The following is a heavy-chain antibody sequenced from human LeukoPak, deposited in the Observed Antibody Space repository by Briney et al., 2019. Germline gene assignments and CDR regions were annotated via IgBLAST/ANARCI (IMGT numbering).Heavy chain of an antibody. CDR1: GFTFSSYA. V-gene: IGHV3-23*01. J-gene: IGHJ4*02. D-gene: IGHD1/OR15-1a*01. CDR2: ISGSGSST. Sequence: GGSLRLSCAASGFTFSSYAMSWVRQAPGKGLEWVSAISGSGSSTYYADSVKGRFTISRDNSKNTLYLQMNSLRAEDTAVYYCAKDALVELEHRFDYFDYWGQGTLVTVSS. CDR3: AKDALVELEHRFDYFDY.